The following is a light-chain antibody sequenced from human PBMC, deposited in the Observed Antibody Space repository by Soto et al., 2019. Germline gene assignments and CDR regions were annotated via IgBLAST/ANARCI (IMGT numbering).Light chain of an antibody. CDR1: SSNIGSNT. V-gene: IGLV1-44*01. J-gene: IGLJ2*01. CDR2: GDN. CDR3: AAWDDSLNGPV. Sequence: QSVLTQPPSASGTPGQRVTISCSGSSSNIGSNTVNWYQHLPGTAPKLLMYGDNQRPSGVPDRFSGSKSGTSASLAISGLQSEDEAEYYCAAWDDSLNGPVFGGGTKLTVL.